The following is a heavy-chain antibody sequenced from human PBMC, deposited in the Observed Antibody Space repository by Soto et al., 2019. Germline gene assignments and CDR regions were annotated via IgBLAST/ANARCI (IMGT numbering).Heavy chain of an antibody. Sequence: QVQLVQSGAEVKKPGSSVKVSCKASGGTFSSYTISWVRQAPGQGLEWMGRIIPILGIANYAQKFQGRVTITADKSTSTAYMELSSVRSEDTAVYYCASYYADYYDSSDYDPGSGYWGQGTLVTVSS. CDR1: GGTFSSYT. CDR3: ASYYADYYDSSDYDPGSGY. CDR2: IIPILGIA. J-gene: IGHJ4*02. D-gene: IGHD3-22*01. V-gene: IGHV1-69*02.